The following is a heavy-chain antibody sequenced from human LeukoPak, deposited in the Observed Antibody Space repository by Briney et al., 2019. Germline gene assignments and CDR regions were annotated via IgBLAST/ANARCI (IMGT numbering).Heavy chain of an antibody. D-gene: IGHD3-3*01. CDR3: ARVLVDFWSGYPAGRVPNYYYYGMDV. Sequence: GGSLRLSCAASGSTFSSYAMHWVRQAPGKGLEWVAVISYDGSNKYYADSVKGRFTISRDNSKNTLYLQMNSLRAEDTAVYYCARVLVDFWSGYPAGRVPNYYYYGMDVWGQGTTVTVSS. J-gene: IGHJ6*02. V-gene: IGHV3-30-3*01. CDR1: GSTFSSYA. CDR2: ISYDGSNK.